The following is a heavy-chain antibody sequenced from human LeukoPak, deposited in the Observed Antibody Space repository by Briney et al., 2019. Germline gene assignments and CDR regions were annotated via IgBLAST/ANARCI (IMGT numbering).Heavy chain of an antibody. CDR3: ARGLGYCTSTTCLLPFDY. V-gene: IGHV3-53*01. J-gene: IGHJ4*02. D-gene: IGHD2-2*01. CDR1: GFTVSTYY. Sequence: AGSLRLSCAASGFTVSTYYMTWVRQAPGKGLECVSVIYSGGSTYYADSVKGRFTVSRDNSKNTLYLQMNSLRAEDTAMYYCARGLGYCTSTTCLLPFDYWGQGTLVTVSS. CDR2: IYSGGST.